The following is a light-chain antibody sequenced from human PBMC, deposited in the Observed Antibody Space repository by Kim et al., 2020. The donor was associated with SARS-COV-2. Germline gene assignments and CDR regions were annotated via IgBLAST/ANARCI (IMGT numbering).Light chain of an antibody. V-gene: IGLV1-40*01. J-gene: IGLJ7*01. CDR1: TSNIGAGYD. CDR3: QSYDRRLSGSV. CDR2: DNL. Sequence: RITIACTGSTSNIGAGYDLNWYQVIPASATKLLIYDNLNLPLGVRDRYSGAKSGTSASLAIAGLQDEDEADYYRQSYDRRLSGSVFGGGTQLTVL.